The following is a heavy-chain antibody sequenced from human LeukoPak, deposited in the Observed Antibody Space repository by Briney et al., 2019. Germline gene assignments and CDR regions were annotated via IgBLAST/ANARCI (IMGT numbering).Heavy chain of an antibody. D-gene: IGHD2-15*01. Sequence: GGSLRLSCAASGFIFSTYAMTWVRQAPGKGLEWVSAMSGSGDTTYYADSAKGRCTISRDNSKNTLYLQMNSLRAEDTAIYYCVKTSAYRHTPFYFDSWGQGTLVTVSS. V-gene: IGHV3-23*01. CDR1: GFIFSTYA. J-gene: IGHJ4*02. CDR2: MSGSGDTT. CDR3: VKTSAYRHTPFYFDS.